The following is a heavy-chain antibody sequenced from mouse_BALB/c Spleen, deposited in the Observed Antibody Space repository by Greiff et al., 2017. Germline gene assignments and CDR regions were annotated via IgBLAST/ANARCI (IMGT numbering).Heavy chain of an antibody. Sequence: VMLVESGPGLVAPSQSLSITCTVSGFSLTSYGVHWVRQPPGKGLEWLGVIWAGGSTNYNSALMSRLSISKDNSKSQVFLKMNSLQTDDTAMYYCARDGGYGYEAWFAYGGQGTLVTVSA. V-gene: IGHV2-9*02. CDR2: IWAGGST. D-gene: IGHD1-2*01. J-gene: IGHJ3*01. CDR1: GFSLTSYG. CDR3: ARDGGYGYEAWFAY.